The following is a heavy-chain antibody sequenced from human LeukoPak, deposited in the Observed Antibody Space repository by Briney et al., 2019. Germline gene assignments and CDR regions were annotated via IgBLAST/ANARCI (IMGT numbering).Heavy chain of an antibody. V-gene: IGHV3-15*01. CDR2: IKSKTDGGTT. Sequence: GGSLRLSCTASGFTFSDYAMSWVRQAPGKGLEWVGRIKSKTDGGTTDYAAPVKGRFTISRDDSKNTLYLQMNSLKTEDTAVYYCTTATIIWFGELLFDYWGQGTLVTVSS. CDR1: GFTFSDYA. D-gene: IGHD3-10*01. J-gene: IGHJ4*02. CDR3: TTATIIWFGELLFDY.